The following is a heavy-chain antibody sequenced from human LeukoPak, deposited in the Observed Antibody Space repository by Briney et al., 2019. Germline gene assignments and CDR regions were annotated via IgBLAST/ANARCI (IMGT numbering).Heavy chain of an antibody. CDR3: ARDGVTMVRGVIRQQLRDY. CDR1: GFTFSSYE. V-gene: IGHV3-48*03. D-gene: IGHD3-10*01. J-gene: IGHJ4*02. Sequence: PGGSLRLSCAASGFTFSSYEMNWVRQAPGKGLEWVSYISSSGSTIYYADSVKGRFTISRDNAKNSLYLQMNSLRAEDTAVYYCARDGVTMVRGVIRQQLRDYWGRGTLVTVSS. CDR2: ISSSGSTI.